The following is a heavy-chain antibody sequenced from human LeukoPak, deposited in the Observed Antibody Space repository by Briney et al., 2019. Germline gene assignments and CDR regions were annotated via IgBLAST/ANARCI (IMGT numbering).Heavy chain of an antibody. Sequence: SVKVSCKASGGTFSSYAISWVRQAPGQGLEWMGRIIPILGIANYAQKFQGRVTITANKSTSTAYMELSSLRSEDTAVYYCARDRTDKLLRFGKDAFDIWGQGTMVTVSS. CDR2: IIPILGIA. CDR1: GGTFSSYA. D-gene: IGHD3-10*01. J-gene: IGHJ3*02. V-gene: IGHV1-69*04. CDR3: ARDRTDKLLRFGKDAFDI.